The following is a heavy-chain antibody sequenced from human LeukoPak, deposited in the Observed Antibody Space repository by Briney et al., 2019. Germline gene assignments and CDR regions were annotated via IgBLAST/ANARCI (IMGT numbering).Heavy chain of an antibody. V-gene: IGHV4-4*09. Sequence: SETLSLTCTVSGGSISSYYWSWIRQPPGKGLEWIGYVYTSGSTNHNPSLKSRVTISVDTSKNQFSLKLSSVTAADTAVYYCARLQDDFWSGYYTGSNWFDPWGQGTLVTVSS. CDR1: GGSISSYY. CDR3: ARLQDDFWSGYYTGSNWFDP. J-gene: IGHJ5*02. D-gene: IGHD3-3*01. CDR2: VYTSGST.